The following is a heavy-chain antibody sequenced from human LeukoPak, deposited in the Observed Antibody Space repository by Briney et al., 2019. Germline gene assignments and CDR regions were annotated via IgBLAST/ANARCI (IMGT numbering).Heavy chain of an antibody. CDR2: IIPILDIA. D-gene: IGHD3-22*01. Sequence: SVKVSCKASGYTFTSYGISWVRQAPGQGLEWMGRIIPILDIAKYAQKFQGRVTITADKSTSTAYMELSSLRSEDTAVYYCARPMYYSDNSGYYYGLDYWGQGSLVTVSS. CDR3: ARPMYYSDNSGYYYGLDY. J-gene: IGHJ4*02. V-gene: IGHV1-69*04. CDR1: GYTFTSYG.